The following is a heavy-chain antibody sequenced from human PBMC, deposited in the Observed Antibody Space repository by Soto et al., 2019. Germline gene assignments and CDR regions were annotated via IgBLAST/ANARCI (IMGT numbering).Heavy chain of an antibody. Sequence: QVQLVQSGAEVKKPGASVKVSCKASGYAFTNYGISWVRQAPGQGLEWMGWISPYTDNTNYAQKLQGRVTMTTDTSTSTAYMELTGLRSDDTAVYFCAREADYYGSGSPNNWFDPWGQGTLVTVS. V-gene: IGHV1-18*01. J-gene: IGHJ5*02. CDR3: AREADYYGSGSPNNWFDP. CDR1: GYAFTNYG. CDR2: ISPYTDNT. D-gene: IGHD3-10*01.